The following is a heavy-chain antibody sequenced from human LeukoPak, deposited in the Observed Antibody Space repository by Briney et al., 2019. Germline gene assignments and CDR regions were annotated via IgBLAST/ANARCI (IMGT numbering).Heavy chain of an antibody. D-gene: IGHD6-13*01. Sequence: GGSLRLSCAASGFTFSSYSMNWVRQAPGKGLEWVSSISSSSSYIYYADSVKGRFTISRDNAKNSLYLQMNSLRAEDTAVYYCASCIAAAGTGLDYWGQGTLVTVSS. V-gene: IGHV3-21*01. CDR3: ASCIAAAGTGLDY. J-gene: IGHJ4*02. CDR1: GFTFSSYS. CDR2: ISSSSSYI.